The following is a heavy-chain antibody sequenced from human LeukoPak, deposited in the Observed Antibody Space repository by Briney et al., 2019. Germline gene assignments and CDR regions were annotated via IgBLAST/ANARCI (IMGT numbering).Heavy chain of an antibody. CDR2: ISSSGSTI. CDR3: ARAFFYGSGSYSVSYFDY. V-gene: IGHV3-48*03. Sequence: GGSLRLSCAASGFTFSSYEMNWVRQAPGKGLEWGSYISSSGSTIYYADSVKGRFTISRDNAKNSLYLQMNSLRAEDTAVYYCARAFFYGSGSYSVSYFDYWGQGTLVTVSS. J-gene: IGHJ4*02. CDR1: GFTFSSYE. D-gene: IGHD3-10*01.